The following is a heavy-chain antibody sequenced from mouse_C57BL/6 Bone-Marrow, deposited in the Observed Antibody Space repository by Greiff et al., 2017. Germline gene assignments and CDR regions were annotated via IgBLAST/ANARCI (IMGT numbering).Heavy chain of an antibody. V-gene: IGHV1-9*01. D-gene: IGHD2-4*01. J-gene: IGHJ4*01. Sequence: VKLQESGAELMKPGASVKLSCKATGYTFTGYWIEWVKQRPGHGLEWIGEILPGSGSTNYNEKFKGKATFTADTSSNTAYMQLSSLTTEDSAIYCCARGGRMGLRRGYAMDYWGQGTSVTVSS. CDR1: GYTFTGYW. CDR3: ARGGRMGLRRGYAMDY. CDR2: ILPGSGST.